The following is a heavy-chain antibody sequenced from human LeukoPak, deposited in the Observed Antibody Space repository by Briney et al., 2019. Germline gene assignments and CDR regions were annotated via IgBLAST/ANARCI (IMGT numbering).Heavy chain of an antibody. V-gene: IGHV3-23*01. CDR3: AKDTTVGRYSNYYYYGMDV. D-gene: IGHD3-10*01. CDR2: ISGSGGST. CDR1: GFTFSSYA. J-gene: IGHJ6*02. Sequence: PGGSLRLSCAASGFTFSSYAMSWVRQAPGKGLEWVSAISGSGGSTYYADSVKGRFTISRDNSKNTLYLQMNSLRAEDTAVYYCAKDTTVGRYSNYYYYGMDVWGQGTTVTVSS.